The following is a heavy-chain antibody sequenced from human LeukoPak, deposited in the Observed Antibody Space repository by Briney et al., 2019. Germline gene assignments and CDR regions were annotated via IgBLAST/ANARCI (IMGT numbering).Heavy chain of an antibody. CDR2: IYHSGST. D-gene: IGHD6-19*01. V-gene: IGHV4-38-2*02. CDR1: GYSISSGYY. J-gene: IGHJ4*02. CDR3: ARSPYSTGWYVY. Sequence: SETLSLTCTVSGYSISSGYYWGWIRQPPGKGLEWIGSIYHSGSTYYNPSLKSRVTISADTSKNQFSLKLTSVTAADTAVYYCARSPYSTGWYVYWGQGTLVTVSS.